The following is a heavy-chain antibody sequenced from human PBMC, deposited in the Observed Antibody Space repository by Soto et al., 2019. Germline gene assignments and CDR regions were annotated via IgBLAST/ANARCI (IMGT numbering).Heavy chain of an antibody. CDR2: FNPEDGET. Sequence: ASVDVSCKVSGYTLTELSMHWVRRAPGKGLEGMGGFNPEDGETIYAQKFQGRVTMTEDTSTDTAYMELSSLRSEDTAVYYCATPVYDILTGPFDYWGQGTLVTVSS. CDR1: GYTLTELS. CDR3: ATPVYDILTGPFDY. D-gene: IGHD3-9*01. J-gene: IGHJ4*02. V-gene: IGHV1-24*01.